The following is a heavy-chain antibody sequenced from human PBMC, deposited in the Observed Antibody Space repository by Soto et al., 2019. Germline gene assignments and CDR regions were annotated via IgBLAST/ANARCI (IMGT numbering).Heavy chain of an antibody. CDR3: ARGYYDSSGYYFDY. V-gene: IGHV1-69*01. D-gene: IGHD3-22*01. CDR1: GGTFSSYA. Sequence: GASVKVSCKVSGGTFSSYAISWVRQAPGQGLEWMGGIIPIFGTANYAQKFQGRVTITADESTSTAYMELSSLRSEDTAVYYCARGYYDSSGYYFDYWGQGTLVTVSS. J-gene: IGHJ4*02. CDR2: IIPIFGTA.